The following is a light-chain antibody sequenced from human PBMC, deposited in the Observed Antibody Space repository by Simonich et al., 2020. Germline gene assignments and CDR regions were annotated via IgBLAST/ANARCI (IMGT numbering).Light chain of an antibody. Sequence: DIVMTKSPDSLAVSLGERATINCKSSQGVLYSSNNKNYLAWYQQKPGQPPKLLIYWASTRESGVPDRFSGSGSGTDFTLTISSLQAEDVAVYYCQQYYSTPITFGQGTRLEIK. CDR3: QQYYSTPIT. V-gene: IGKV4-1*01. J-gene: IGKJ5*01. CDR1: QGVLYSSNNKNY. CDR2: WAS.